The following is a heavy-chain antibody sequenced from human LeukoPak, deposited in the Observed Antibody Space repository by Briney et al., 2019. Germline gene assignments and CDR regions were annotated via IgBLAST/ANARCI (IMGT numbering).Heavy chain of an antibody. CDR3: AKGSYDFLTGFYYYYYYMDV. D-gene: IGHD3-9*01. V-gene: IGHV3-23*01. CDR1: GFTFSSYA. J-gene: IGHJ6*03. Sequence: GGSLRLSCAASGFTFSSYAMSWVRQAPGKGLEWVSSISGSGCSTYYEDSVEGRFTISRENSKNTLYLQMNSLRAEDTAVYYCAKGSYDFLTGFYYYYYYMDVWGKGTTVTVSS. CDR2: ISGSGCST.